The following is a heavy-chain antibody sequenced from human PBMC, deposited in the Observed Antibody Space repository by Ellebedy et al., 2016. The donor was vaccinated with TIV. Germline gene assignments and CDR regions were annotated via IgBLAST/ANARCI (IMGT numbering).Heavy chain of an antibody. J-gene: IGHJ4*02. Sequence: GESLKISCAASGFTFSSYWMSWVRQAPGKGLEWVANIKQDGSEKYYVDSVKGRFTISRDNAKNSLYLQMNSLRAEDTAVYYCARGSLYSSGWYYFDYWGQGTLVTVSS. D-gene: IGHD6-19*01. CDR2: IKQDGSEK. CDR1: GFTFSSYW. CDR3: ARGSLYSSGWYYFDY. V-gene: IGHV3-7*01.